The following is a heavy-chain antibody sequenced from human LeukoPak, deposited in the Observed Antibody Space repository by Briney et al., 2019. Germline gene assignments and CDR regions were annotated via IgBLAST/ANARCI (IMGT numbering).Heavy chain of an antibody. CDR2: IYYSGST. J-gene: IGHJ4*02. Sequence: SETLSLTCTVSGYSISSGYYWGWVRQPPGKGLEWIGSIYYSGSTYYNPSLKSRVTITVDTSKNQFSLKLSSVTAADTAVYYCARGTVTTGFDYWGQGTLVTVSS. CDR1: GYSISSGYY. V-gene: IGHV4-38-2*02. D-gene: IGHD4-17*01. CDR3: ARGTVTTGFDY.